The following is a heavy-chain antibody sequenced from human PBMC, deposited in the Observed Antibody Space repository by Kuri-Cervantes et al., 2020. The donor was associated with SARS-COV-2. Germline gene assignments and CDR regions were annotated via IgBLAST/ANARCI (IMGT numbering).Heavy chain of an antibody. CDR1: GFTISSYA. D-gene: IGHD1-1*01. V-gene: IGHV3-30-3*01. J-gene: IGHJ4*02. CDR3: ARDCAAGIFDY. Sequence: GESLKISCAASGFTISSYAMHWVRQAPGKGLEWVAVISYDGSNKYSADSVKGRFTISRDNSKNTLYLQKNSLRAEDTAVYYCARDCAAGIFDYWGQGTLVTVSS. CDR2: ISYDGSNK.